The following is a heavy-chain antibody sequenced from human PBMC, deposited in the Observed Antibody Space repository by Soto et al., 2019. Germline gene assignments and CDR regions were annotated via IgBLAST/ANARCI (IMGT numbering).Heavy chain of an antibody. J-gene: IGHJ4*02. Sequence: SETLSLTCAVSGGSISSGGYSWSWIRQPPGKGLEWIGYIYHSGSMYYNPSLKSRVTISVDRSKNQFSLKLSSVTAADTAVYYCARSNGDYGDCWSQGTLVTVSS. CDR1: GGSISSGGYS. CDR2: IYHSGSM. V-gene: IGHV4-30-2*01. CDR3: ARSNGDYGDC. D-gene: IGHD4-17*01.